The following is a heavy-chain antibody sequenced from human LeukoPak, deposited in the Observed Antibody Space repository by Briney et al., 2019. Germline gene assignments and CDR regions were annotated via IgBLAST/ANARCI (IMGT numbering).Heavy chain of an antibody. V-gene: IGHV4-59*01. D-gene: IGHD5-12*01. J-gene: IGHJ4*02. Sequence: PSETLSLTCTVSGGSISSYYWSWIRQPPGKGLEWIGYSHDSGSTNYNPSLKSRVTISADTSKNQFSLKLSSVTAADTAVYYGARGWWLRLYYFDYWGRGTLVTVSS. CDR1: GGSISSYY. CDR3: ARGWWLRLYYFDY. CDR2: SHDSGST.